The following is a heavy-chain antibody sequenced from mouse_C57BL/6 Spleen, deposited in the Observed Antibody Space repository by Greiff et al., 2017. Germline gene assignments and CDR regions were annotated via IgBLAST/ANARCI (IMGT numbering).Heavy chain of an antibody. V-gene: IGHV2-2*01. CDR2: IWSGGST. CDR3: AREITTVVGGYFDV. CDR1: GFSLTSYG. J-gene: IGHJ1*03. D-gene: IGHD1-1*01. Sequence: QVQLKESGPGLVQPSQSLSITCTVSGFSLTSYGVHWVRQSPGKGLEWLGVIWSGGSTDYNAAFISRLSISKDNSKSQVFFKMNSLQADDTAIYYCAREITTVVGGYFDVWGTGTTVTVSS.